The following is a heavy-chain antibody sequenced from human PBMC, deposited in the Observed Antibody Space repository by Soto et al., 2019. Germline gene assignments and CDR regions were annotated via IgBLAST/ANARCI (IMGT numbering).Heavy chain of an antibody. J-gene: IGHJ6*02. CDR2: ISYDGSNK. CDR1: GFALSNYA. V-gene: IGHV3-30-3*01. D-gene: IGHD3-10*01. CDR3: ARDIVITRTFYYYGMDV. Sequence: GGSLRLSCAASGFALSNYAIHWVRQAPGKGLEWVAVISYDGSNKYYADSVKGRFTISRDNSKNTLYLQMNNLRAEDTAVYYCARDIVITRTFYYYGMDVWGQGTTVTVSS.